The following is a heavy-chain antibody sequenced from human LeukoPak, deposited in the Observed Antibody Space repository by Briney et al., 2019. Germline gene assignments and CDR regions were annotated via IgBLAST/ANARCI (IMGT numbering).Heavy chain of an antibody. Sequence: PSEALSLTCTVSRGSISSYYWSWIRQPAGKGLEWIGRFYTSGSTNYNPSLKSRVTMSVDTSKNQFSLKLTSVTAADTAVYYCAKDTKWQLNAYYFDYWGQGTLVTVSS. CDR3: AKDTKWQLNAYYFDY. D-gene: IGHD3-16*01. J-gene: IGHJ4*02. CDR1: RGSISSYY. CDR2: FYTSGST. V-gene: IGHV4-4*07.